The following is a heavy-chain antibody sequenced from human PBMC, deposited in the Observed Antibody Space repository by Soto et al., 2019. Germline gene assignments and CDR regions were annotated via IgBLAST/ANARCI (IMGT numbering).Heavy chain of an antibody. CDR2: IIPISGTA. Sequence: SVKVSCKASGGTLSSYAISWVRQAPGQGLEWMGGIIPISGTANYAQKFQGRVTITADESTSTAYMELSSLRSEDTAVYYCARSQGSSTSLEIYYYYYYGMDVWGQGTTVTVSS. CDR3: ARSQGSSTSLEIYYYYYYGMDV. V-gene: IGHV1-69*13. CDR1: GGTLSSYA. D-gene: IGHD2-2*01. J-gene: IGHJ6*02.